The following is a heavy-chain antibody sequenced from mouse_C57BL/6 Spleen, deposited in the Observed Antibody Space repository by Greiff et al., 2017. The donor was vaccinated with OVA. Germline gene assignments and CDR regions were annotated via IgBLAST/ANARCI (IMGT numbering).Heavy chain of an antibody. J-gene: IGHJ2*01. D-gene: IGHD1-1*01. V-gene: IGHV1-9*01. CDR2: ILPGSGST. Sequence: VQLQQSGAELMKPGASVKLSCKATGYTFTGYWIEWVKQRPGHGLEWIGEILPGSGSTNYNEKFKGKATFTADTSSNTAYMQLSSLTTEDSAIYYCARPPITTVVAPYYFDYWGQGTTLTVSS. CDR3: ARPPITTVVAPYYFDY. CDR1: GYTFTGYW.